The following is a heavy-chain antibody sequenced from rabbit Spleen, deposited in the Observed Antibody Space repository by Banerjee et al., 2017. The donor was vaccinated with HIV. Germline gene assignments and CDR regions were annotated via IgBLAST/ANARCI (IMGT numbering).Heavy chain of an antibody. Sequence: QSLEESGGDLVKPGASLTLTCTASGVSFSSSSYMCWVRQAPGKGLEWIACIDTGSSGFTYSATWAKGRFTCSKTSSTTVTLQMTRLTAADTATYFCARDTSSSFSSYGMDLWGPGTLVTVS. D-gene: IGHD1-1*01. CDR1: GVSFSSSSY. V-gene: IGHV1S40*01. CDR3: ARDTSSSFSSYGMDL. J-gene: IGHJ6*01. CDR2: IDTGSSGFT.